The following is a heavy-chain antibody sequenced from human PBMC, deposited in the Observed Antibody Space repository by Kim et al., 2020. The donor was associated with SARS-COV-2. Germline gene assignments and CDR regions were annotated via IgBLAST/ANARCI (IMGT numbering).Heavy chain of an antibody. J-gene: IGHJ6*02. CDR1: GFTFSSYS. CDR3: ARRGGHDYGGNSYYYGMDV. CDR2: ISSSSSTI. Sequence: GGSLRLSCAASGFTFSSYSMNWVRQAPGKGLEWVSYISSSSSTIYYADSVKGRFTISRDNAKNSLYLQMNSLRDEDTAVYYCARRGGHDYGGNSYYYGMDVWGQGTTVTVSS. D-gene: IGHD4-17*01. V-gene: IGHV3-48*02.